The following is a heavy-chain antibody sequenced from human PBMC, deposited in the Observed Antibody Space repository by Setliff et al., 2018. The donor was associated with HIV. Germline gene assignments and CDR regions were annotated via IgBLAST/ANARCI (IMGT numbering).Heavy chain of an antibody. CDR3: AKTGSGWYELDS. Sequence: GGSLRLSCVASGFTFSGFAMRWVRQVPGKGLEWVSAIGSSGDNIYYADSVKGRFTISRDNSMNKLYLQIDSLRPDDTAMYYCAKTGSGWYELDSWGQGTLVTVSS. D-gene: IGHD6-19*01. V-gene: IGHV3-23*01. CDR1: GFTFSGFA. J-gene: IGHJ4*02. CDR2: IGSSGDNI.